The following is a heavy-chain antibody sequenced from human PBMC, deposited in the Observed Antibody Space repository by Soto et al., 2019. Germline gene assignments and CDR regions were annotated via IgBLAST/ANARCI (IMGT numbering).Heavy chain of an antibody. CDR3: ARQAARNYFDS. CDR1: GLTFKNYD. J-gene: IGHJ4*02. V-gene: IGHV3-30*03. Sequence: GGSLRLSCVASGLTFKNYDMHWVRQSPGKGLEWLAILSHEGTQDFYAESLKGRFAVSRDNSKNTLYLQMHSLRADDTAVYYCARQAARNYFDSWGQGDVVTVSS. CDR2: LSHEGTQD. D-gene: IGHD6-6*01.